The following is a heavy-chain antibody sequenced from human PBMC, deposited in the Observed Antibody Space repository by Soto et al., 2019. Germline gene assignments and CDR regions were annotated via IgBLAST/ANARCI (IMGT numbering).Heavy chain of an antibody. J-gene: IGHJ4*02. V-gene: IGHV3-30*18. CDR1: GFTFSDYA. Sequence: VQLVESGGGVIQPGRSLRLSCAASGFTFSDYAMHWVRQAPGKGLEWVAVVSHDGRNTHYADSVKGRFTISRDSSKNTVSLDRTSLRAEDTDVYYCAKGGRQWLVTSDFNYWGQGALVTVSS. CDR2: VSHDGRNT. D-gene: IGHD6-19*01. CDR3: AKGGRQWLVTSDFNY.